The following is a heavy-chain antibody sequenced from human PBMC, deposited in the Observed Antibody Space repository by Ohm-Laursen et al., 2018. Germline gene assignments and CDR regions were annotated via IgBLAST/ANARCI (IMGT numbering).Heavy chain of an antibody. D-gene: IGHD3-22*01. CDR1: GGSISSYY. Sequence: SDTLSLTCSVSGGSISSYYWSWIRQPPGKGLEWIGYIYYSGSTNYNPSLKSRVTISVDTSKNQFSLKLSSVTAADTAVYYCARGYYYDSSGHFYYYYGMDVWGQGTTVTVSS. CDR2: IYYSGST. V-gene: IGHV4-59*07. J-gene: IGHJ6*02. CDR3: ARGYYYDSSGHFYYYYGMDV.